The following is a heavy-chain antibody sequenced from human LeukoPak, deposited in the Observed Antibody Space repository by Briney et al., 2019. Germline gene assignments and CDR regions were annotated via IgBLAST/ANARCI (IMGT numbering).Heavy chain of an antibody. Sequence: GASVKVSCKASGYAFTTYAIHWVRQAPGQRLEWLGWINPDNGNTKYSQKFQGRVTITRDTSASTAYMVLSSLKSEDTAVYYCARGRIHYYESSGYEIWGQGTLVTVSS. CDR2: INPDNGNT. J-gene: IGHJ4*02. D-gene: IGHD3-22*01. V-gene: IGHV1-3*01. CDR1: GYAFTTYA. CDR3: ARGRIHYYESSGYEI.